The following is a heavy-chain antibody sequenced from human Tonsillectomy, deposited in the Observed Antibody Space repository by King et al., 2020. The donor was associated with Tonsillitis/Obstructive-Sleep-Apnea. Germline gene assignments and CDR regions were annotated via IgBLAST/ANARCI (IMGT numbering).Heavy chain of an antibody. CDR3: ARAPFATIARGYYYCLDV. CDR1: GFTFRNYE. CDR2: ISGSGSTI. V-gene: IGHV3-48*03. Sequence: VQLVESGGGLVQPGGSLRLSCAASGFTFRNYEMNWVRQAPGKGLEWVSYISGSGSTIYYADAVKGRFTVSRDNAKNSLFLQMNSLRDEDTAVYYCARAPFATIARGYYYCLDVWGQGTTVTVS. D-gene: IGHD5-12*01. J-gene: IGHJ6*02.